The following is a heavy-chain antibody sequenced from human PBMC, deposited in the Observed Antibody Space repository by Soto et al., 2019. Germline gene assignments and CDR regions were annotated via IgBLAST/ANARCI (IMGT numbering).Heavy chain of an antibody. Sequence: EVQLLESGGGLVQPGGSLRLSCAASGFTFSSYPMTWVRQATGKGLEWVSAISGGGGTTYYADSVKGRFTISRDNSKNTLYLQMNNLGPEDTGVYFCAKGTMCYYYHLDVWGIGTTVTVSS. CDR2: ISGGGGTT. D-gene: IGHD3-10*01. J-gene: IGHJ6*03. V-gene: IGHV3-23*01. CDR1: GFTFSSYP. CDR3: AKGTMCYYYHLDV.